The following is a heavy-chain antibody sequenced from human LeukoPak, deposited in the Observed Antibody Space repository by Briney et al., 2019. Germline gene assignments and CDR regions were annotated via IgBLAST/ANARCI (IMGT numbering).Heavy chain of an antibody. V-gene: IGHV4-30-4*07. Sequence: SQTLSLTCAVSGGSISSGGYSWSWIRQPPGKGLEWIAYISDIGSINYNPSLKSRVTISLDTSKNQFSLKLSSVTAADTAVYYCAGHHPRNTVDFWGQGTLVTVSS. CDR1: GGSISSGGYS. CDR2: ISDIGSI. D-gene: IGHD2/OR15-2a*01. CDR3: AGHHPRNTVDF. J-gene: IGHJ4*02.